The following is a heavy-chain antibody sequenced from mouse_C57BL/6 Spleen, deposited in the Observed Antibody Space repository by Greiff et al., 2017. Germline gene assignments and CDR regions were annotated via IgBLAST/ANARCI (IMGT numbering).Heavy chain of an antibody. CDR1: GFTFSDAW. J-gene: IGHJ4*01. CDR3: TRPHYYEDAMDY. D-gene: IGHD1-2*01. Sequence: EVQRVESGGGLVQPGGSMKLSCAASGFTFSDAWMDWVRQSPEKGLEWVAEIRNKANNHATYYAESVKGRFTISRDDSKSSVYLQMNSLRAEDTGIYYCTRPHYYEDAMDYWGQGTSVTVSS. V-gene: IGHV6-6*01. CDR2: IRNKANNHAT.